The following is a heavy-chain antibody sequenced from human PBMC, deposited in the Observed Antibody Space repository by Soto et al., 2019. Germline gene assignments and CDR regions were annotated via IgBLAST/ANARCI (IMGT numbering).Heavy chain of an antibody. J-gene: IGHJ4*02. D-gene: IGHD3-9*01. Sequence: QVQLQESGPGLVKPSQTLSLTCSVSGASISRDDYYWSWIRQHPGKGLEWIAYIYSSGNSYYNPSLSSRVAIALDMSKNQFSLRLSSVTAADTGVYYCASALTGDYVGLDYWGEGTPATVSS. CDR2: IYSSGNS. V-gene: IGHV4-31*03. CDR1: GASISRDDYY. CDR3: ASALTGDYVGLDY.